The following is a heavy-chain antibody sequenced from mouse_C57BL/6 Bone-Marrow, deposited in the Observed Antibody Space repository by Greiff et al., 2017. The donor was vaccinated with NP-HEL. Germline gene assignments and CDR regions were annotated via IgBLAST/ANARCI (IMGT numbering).Heavy chain of an antibody. CDR2: IWSGGST. J-gene: IGHJ4*01. CDR1: GFSLPSYG. V-gene: IGHV2-2*01. CDR3: ARNPYYYGSSYACYYAMDY. D-gene: IGHD1-1*01. Sequence: QVQLQQSGPGLVQPSQCLSITCTVSGFSLPSYGVHWVRPSPGKGLEWLGVIWSGGSTDYNAAFITRLSISKDNSKSQVFFKMNSLQADDTAIYYCARNPYYYGSSYACYYAMDYWGQGTSVTVSS.